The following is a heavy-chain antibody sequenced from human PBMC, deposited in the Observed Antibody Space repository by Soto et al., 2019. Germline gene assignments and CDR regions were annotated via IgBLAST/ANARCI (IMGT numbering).Heavy chain of an antibody. J-gene: IGHJ4*02. V-gene: IGHV3-23*01. CDR1: GFTFSSYA. Sequence: GGSLRLSCAASGFTFSSYAMSWVRQAPGKGLEWVSAISGSGGSTYYADSVKGRFTISRDNSKNTLYLQMNSLRAEDTAVYYCARLGYRSSTSCTDFDYWGQGTLVTVSS. CDR2: ISGSGGST. CDR3: ARLGYRSSTSCTDFDY. D-gene: IGHD2-2*01.